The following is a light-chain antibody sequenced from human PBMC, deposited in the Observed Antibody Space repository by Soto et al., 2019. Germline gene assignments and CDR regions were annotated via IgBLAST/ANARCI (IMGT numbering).Light chain of an antibody. V-gene: IGLV2-8*01. Sequence: QSALTQPPSASGSPGQSVTIACTGTSSDVGGYKYVSWYQQHPGKAPKLMIYEVNKRPSGVPDRFSGSKSGHTASLTVSVLQADDEADYFCSSYAGRNIVLFGGGTKLTVL. J-gene: IGLJ2*01. CDR2: EVN. CDR3: SSYAGRNIVL. CDR1: SSDVGGYKY.